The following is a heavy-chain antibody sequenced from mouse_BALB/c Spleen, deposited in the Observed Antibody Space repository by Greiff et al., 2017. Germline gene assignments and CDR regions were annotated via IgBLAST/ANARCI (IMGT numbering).Heavy chain of an antibody. CDR3: AREDYDYDEDAMDY. V-gene: IGHV3-2*02. CDR2: ISYSGST. CDR1: GYSITSDYA. J-gene: IGHJ4*01. D-gene: IGHD2-4*01. Sequence: DVQLQESGPGLVKPSQSLSLTCTVTGYSITSDYAWNWIRQFPGNKLEWMGYISYSGSTSYNPSLKSRISITRDTSKNQFFLQLNSVTTEDTATYYCAREDYDYDEDAMDYWGQGTSVTVSS.